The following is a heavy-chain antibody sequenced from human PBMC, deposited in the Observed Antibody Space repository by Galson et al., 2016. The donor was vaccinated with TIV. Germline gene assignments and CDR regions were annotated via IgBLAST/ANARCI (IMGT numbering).Heavy chain of an antibody. V-gene: IGHV1-3*04. Sequence: SVKVSCKASGYAFQGYAMHWVRQAPGQRPEWMGWINTAVGNTKYSQRFQGRITITRDPSARTTYMELSSLRSEDSAVYYCARDRTWDSSAYFDSWGQGTLVTVSS. D-gene: IGHD3-22*01. CDR1: GYAFQGYA. CDR3: ARDRTWDSSAYFDS. CDR2: INTAVGNT. J-gene: IGHJ4*02.